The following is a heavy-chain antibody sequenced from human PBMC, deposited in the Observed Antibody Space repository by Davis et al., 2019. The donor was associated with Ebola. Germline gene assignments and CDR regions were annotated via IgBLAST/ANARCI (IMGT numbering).Heavy chain of an antibody. Sequence: GESLKISCAASGFTFSSYWMSXXXXXXXXXXXXXXHLIHVCIPPYSLDSVKGRFTISRDNAKNSLYLQMNSLRAEDTAVYYCANGLLLWLGELLDAYYYGMDVWGQGTKVTVSS. D-gene: IGHD3-10*01. CDR2: LIHVCIPP. CDR1: GFTFSSYW. CDR3: ANGLLLWLGELLDAYYYGMDV. V-gene: IGHV3-7*03. J-gene: IGHJ6*01.